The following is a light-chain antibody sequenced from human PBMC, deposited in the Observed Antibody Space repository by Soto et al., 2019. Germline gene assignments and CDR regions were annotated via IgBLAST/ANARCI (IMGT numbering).Light chain of an antibody. CDR1: QSINTW. CDR2: AAS. Sequence: DIQMTQYPSTLSASVGDRVTVTCRASQSINTWLAWYQQKPGKTPNLLIYAASSLQSGVPSRFSGSGSGTEFTLTISSLRPDDFATYYCQQYDSYSWTFGQGTKV. J-gene: IGKJ1*01. CDR3: QQYDSYSWT. V-gene: IGKV1-5*01.